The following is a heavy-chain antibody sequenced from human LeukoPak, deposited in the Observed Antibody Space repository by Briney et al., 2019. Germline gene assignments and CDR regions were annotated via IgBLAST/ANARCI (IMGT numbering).Heavy chain of an antibody. J-gene: IGHJ4*02. CDR3: ARNGYYDSSGYFYYFDY. V-gene: IGHV3-30*04. CDR2: ISHDGKIK. CDR1: GFSFSTYG. D-gene: IGHD3-22*01. Sequence: PGGSLRLSCAASGFSFSTYGMHWVRQAPGKGLEWVTLISHDGKIKCDADSVKGRFTISRDNSKNTLYLQMNSLRAEDTAMYYCARNGYYDSSGYFYYFDYWGQGTLVTVSS.